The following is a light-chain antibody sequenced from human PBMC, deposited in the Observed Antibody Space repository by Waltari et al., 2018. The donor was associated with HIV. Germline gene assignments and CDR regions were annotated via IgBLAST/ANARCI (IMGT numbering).Light chain of an antibody. Sequence: QSALTQPRSVSGSLGQSVTISCTGTNSDVGRYNYVSWFQQHPGKAPKLMIYDVSKRPSGVPDRVSVSKSGNTASLSISGFQAEDYADYYCCSYAGSIPVVFGSGTKLTVL. V-gene: IGLV2-11*01. CDR3: CSYAGSIPVV. CDR1: NSDVGRYNY. J-gene: IGLJ1*01. CDR2: DVS.